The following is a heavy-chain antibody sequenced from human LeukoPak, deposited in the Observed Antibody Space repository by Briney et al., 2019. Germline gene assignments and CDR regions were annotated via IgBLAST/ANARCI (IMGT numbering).Heavy chain of an antibody. CDR2: ISYDGSNK. CDR1: GFTSIAFW. J-gene: IGHJ4*02. CDR3: ARVPGYYDSSGYPRPLDY. Sequence: GGSLRLSCVASGFTSIAFWMSWVRQAPGKGLGWVAVISYDGSNKYYADSVKGRFTISRDNSKNTLYLQMNSLRAEDTAVYYCARVPGYYDSSGYPRPLDYWGQGTLVTVSS. V-gene: IGHV3-30*03. D-gene: IGHD3-22*01.